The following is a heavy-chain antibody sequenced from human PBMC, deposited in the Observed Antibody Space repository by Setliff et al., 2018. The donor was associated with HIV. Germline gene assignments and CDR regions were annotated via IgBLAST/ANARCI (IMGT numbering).Heavy chain of an antibody. CDR2: IDYSGST. D-gene: IGHD3-22*01. CDR3: ASLFHDTSAPWLYYFDY. J-gene: IGHJ4*02. CDR1: GGSISEYY. Sequence: PSETLSLTCTVSGGSISEYYWSWIRQPPGKGLEWIGYIDYSGSTNYNPSLKSRVTISVDRSKNQFSLNLSSVTAADTALYYCASLFHDTSAPWLYYFDYWGQGTLVTVSS. V-gene: IGHV4-59*08.